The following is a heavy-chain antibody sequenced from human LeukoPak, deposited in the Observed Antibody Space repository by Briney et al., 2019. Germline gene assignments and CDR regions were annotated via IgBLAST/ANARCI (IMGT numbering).Heavy chain of an antibody. D-gene: IGHD3-3*01. CDR3: ARGGNYDFWSGYWVLDY. J-gene: IGHJ4*02. Sequence: GSLRLSCAASGFTFDDYGMSWVRQAPGKGLECVSGINWNGGSTGYADSVKGRFTISRDNAKNSLYLQMNSLRAEDTALYYCARGGNYDFWSGYWVLDYWGQGTLVTVSS. CDR1: GFTFDDYG. CDR2: INWNGGST. V-gene: IGHV3-20*04.